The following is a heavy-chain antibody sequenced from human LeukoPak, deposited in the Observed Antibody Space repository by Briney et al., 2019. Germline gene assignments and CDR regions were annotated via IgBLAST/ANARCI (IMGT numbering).Heavy chain of an antibody. CDR1: GYTFTGYY. D-gene: IGHD3-3*01. CDR3: ARALTIFGVVAAFDI. CDR2: INPNSGGT. V-gene: IGHV1-2*06. J-gene: IGHJ3*02. Sequence: GASVKVSCKASGYTFTGYYMHWVRQAPGQGLEWMGRINPNSGGTNYAQKFQGRVTMTRDTSISTAYMELSRLRSEDTAVYYCARALTIFGVVAAFDIWGQGTMVTVSS.